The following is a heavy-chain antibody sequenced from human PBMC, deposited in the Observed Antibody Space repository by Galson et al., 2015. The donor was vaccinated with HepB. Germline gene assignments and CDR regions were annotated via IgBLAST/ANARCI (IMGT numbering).Heavy chain of an antibody. CDR1: GFPFSDYA. J-gene: IGHJ4*02. CDR2: IWFDGSEM. CDR3: TTDPTGEQWPPDY. V-gene: IGHV3-33*08. Sequence: SLRLSCAASGFPFSDYAMHWVRQAPGKGLEWVAGIWFDGSEMYYGDFVKGRSTISRDNSKKTLYLQMNSLKTEDTAVYYCTTDPTGEQWPPDYWGQGTLVTVSS. D-gene: IGHD6-19*01.